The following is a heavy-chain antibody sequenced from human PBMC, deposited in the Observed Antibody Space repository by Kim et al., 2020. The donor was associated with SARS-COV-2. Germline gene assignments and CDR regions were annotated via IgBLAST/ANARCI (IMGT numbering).Heavy chain of an antibody. CDR2: INGGDGGT. D-gene: IGHD3-3*02. V-gene: IGHV1-3*01. CDR3: ARAIRDPETFSVYFDY. J-gene: IGHJ4*02. CDR1: GYTFTNYA. Sequence: ASVKVSCKASGYTFTNYAMHWVRQAPGQRLEWMGWINGGDGGTIYSQKVQGRVTITRDTSASAAYMELSSLRSEDTAVYYCARAIRDPETFSVYFDYWGQGTLVTVSS.